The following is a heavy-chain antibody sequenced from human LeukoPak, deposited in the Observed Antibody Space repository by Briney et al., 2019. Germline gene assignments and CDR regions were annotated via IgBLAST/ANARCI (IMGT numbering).Heavy chain of an antibody. CDR1: GFTFNMYA. V-gene: IGHV3-23*01. CDR2: ISGSGSNT. CDR3: ASSYYYDSSGYFDY. D-gene: IGHD3-22*01. Sequence: PGGSLRLSCAASGFTFNMYAMSWVRQAPGKGLEWVSAISGSGSNTYYADSVKGRFTISRDNSKNTLYLQMNSLRAEDTAVYYCASSYYYDSSGYFDYWGQGTLVTVSS. J-gene: IGHJ4*02.